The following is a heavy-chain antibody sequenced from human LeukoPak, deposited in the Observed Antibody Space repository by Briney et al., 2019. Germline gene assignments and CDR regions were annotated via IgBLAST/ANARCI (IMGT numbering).Heavy chain of an antibody. Sequence: SSETLSLTCTVSGGSISSYYWSWTRQPPGKGLEWIGYIYYSGSTNYNPSLKSRVTISVDTSKNQFSLKLSSVTAADTAVYYCARLYYYDSRLAFDIWGQGTMVTVSS. D-gene: IGHD3-22*01. J-gene: IGHJ3*02. CDR3: ARLYYYDSRLAFDI. CDR2: IYYSGST. V-gene: IGHV4-59*01. CDR1: GGSISSYY.